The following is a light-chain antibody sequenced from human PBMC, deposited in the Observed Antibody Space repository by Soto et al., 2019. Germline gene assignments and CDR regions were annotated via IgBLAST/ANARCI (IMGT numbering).Light chain of an antibody. CDR3: QAWVANTYV. J-gene: IGLJ1*01. V-gene: IGLV3-1*01. Sequence: SYELTQPPSVSVSPGQTASITCSGDKLGDRYASWYQQRPGQSPVLVMYEDNKRPSGIPERFSGSNSGNTATLTISGTQAMDEADYFCQAWVANTYVFGTGTKVTV. CDR2: EDN. CDR1: KLGDRY.